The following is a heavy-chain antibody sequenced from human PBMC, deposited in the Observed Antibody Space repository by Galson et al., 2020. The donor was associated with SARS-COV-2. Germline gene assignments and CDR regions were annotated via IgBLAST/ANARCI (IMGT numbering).Heavy chain of an antibody. CDR2: FSSSGST. V-gene: IGHV4-39*07. Sequence: SETLSLTCTVSGDSISSSTYYWGWIRQPPGKGLEWIGSFSSSGSTSYYPSLKSRVTISVDTSKNQFSLKLTSLTAADTAVYYCAMGFSVQGPFDPWGQGTLVTVSS. J-gene: IGHJ5*02. CDR1: GDSISSSTYY. CDR3: AMGFSVQGPFDP. D-gene: IGHD3-10*01.